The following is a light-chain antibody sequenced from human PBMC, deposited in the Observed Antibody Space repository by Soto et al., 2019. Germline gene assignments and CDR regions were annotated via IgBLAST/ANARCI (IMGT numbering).Light chain of an antibody. CDR3: QQRSNWPPT. Sequence: EIVLTPSPATLSLSPVERATLSCRASQSVSSYLAWYQQKPGQAPRLLIYDASNRATGIPARFSGSGSGTDFTLTISSLEPEDFAVYHCQQRSNWPPTFGQGTRLEIK. V-gene: IGKV3-11*01. CDR1: QSVSSY. CDR2: DAS. J-gene: IGKJ5*01.